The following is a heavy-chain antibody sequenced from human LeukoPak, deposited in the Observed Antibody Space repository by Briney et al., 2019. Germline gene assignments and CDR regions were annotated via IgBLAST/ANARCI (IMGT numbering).Heavy chain of an antibody. CDR2: IDPNTGGT. V-gene: IGHV1-2*06. CDR3: ASLYDIVGTTVDY. J-gene: IGHJ4*02. D-gene: IGHD1-26*01. CDR1: GYTFTGYH. Sequence: ASVKVSCKASGYTFTGYHIHWVRQAPGQGLEWMGRIDPNTGGTKSAKNFQGRVTMTRDTSISTAYMALSGLRSDDTAVYYCASLYDIVGTTVDYWGQGTLVTVSS.